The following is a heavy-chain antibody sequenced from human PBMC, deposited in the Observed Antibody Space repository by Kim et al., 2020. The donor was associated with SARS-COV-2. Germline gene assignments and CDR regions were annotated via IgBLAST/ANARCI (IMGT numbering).Heavy chain of an antibody. Sequence: GGSLRLSCAASGFTFSDYYMSWIRQAPGKGLEWVSYISSSSSYTNYADSVKGRFTISRDNAKNSLYLQMNSLRAEDTAVYYCARDRGLELLGDAFDIWGQGTMVTVSS. CDR1: GFTFSDYY. CDR3: ARDRGLELLGDAFDI. CDR2: ISSSSSYT. J-gene: IGHJ3*02. V-gene: IGHV3-11*06. D-gene: IGHD1-7*01.